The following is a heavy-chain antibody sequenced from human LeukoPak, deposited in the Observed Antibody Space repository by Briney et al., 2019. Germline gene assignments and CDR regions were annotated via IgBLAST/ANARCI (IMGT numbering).Heavy chain of an antibody. V-gene: IGHV1-2*02. CDR3: ARQKELGINDY. CDR1: GYTFTGYY. Sequence: ASVKVSCKASGYTFTGYYMHWVRQAPGQGLEWMGWINCNSGGTNYAQRFQGRVTMTRDTSISTVYMEMSKLRFDDTAVYYCARQKELGINDYWGQGTQVTVSS. J-gene: IGHJ4*02. CDR2: INCNSGGT. D-gene: IGHD7-27*01.